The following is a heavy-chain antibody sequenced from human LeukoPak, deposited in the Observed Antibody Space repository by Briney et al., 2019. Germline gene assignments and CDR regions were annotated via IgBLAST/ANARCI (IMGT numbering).Heavy chain of an antibody. V-gene: IGHV4-4*07. D-gene: IGHD6-19*01. Sequence: SETLSLTCTVSGGSFSIYYWSWIRQPAGKGLEWIGRIYTSGNTYYNPSLESRVTMSVDTSKNQFSLNLSSVTAADTAVYYCARVFSVAGTFDYWGQGTLVTVSS. CDR1: GGSFSIYY. CDR3: ARVFSVAGTFDY. CDR2: IYTSGNT. J-gene: IGHJ4*02.